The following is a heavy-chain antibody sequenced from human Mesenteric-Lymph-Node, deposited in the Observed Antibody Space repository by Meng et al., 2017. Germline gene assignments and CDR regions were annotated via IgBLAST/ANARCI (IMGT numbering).Heavy chain of an antibody. D-gene: IGHD3-22*01. CDR3: ARGTSSGYYSQFDP. CDR1: GGTFSSYA. CDR2: ISAYNGNT. Sequence: QGQRVQHGAVVKKPGSSVKVSCKASGGTFSSYAISWVRQAPGQGLEWMGWISAYNGNTNYAQKLQGRVTMTTDTSTSTAYMELRSLRSDDTAVYYCARGTSSGYYSQFDPWGQGTLVTVSS. V-gene: IGHV1-18*01. J-gene: IGHJ5*02.